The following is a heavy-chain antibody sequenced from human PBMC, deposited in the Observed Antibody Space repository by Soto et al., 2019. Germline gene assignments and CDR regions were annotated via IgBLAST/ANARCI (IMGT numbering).Heavy chain of an antibody. V-gene: IGHV3-23*01. J-gene: IGHJ4*02. Sequence: GGSLRLSCAASGFGFDEDAMHWVRQAPGKGLEWVSGISGSGGSTYYADSVKGRFTISRDNSKNTVYLQMNSLRAEDTAVYYCAKALGYCSGGSCPVPPFHYWGREPWSPSPQ. CDR3: AKALGYCSGGSCPVPPFHY. D-gene: IGHD2-15*01. CDR1: GFGFDEDA. CDR2: ISGSGGST.